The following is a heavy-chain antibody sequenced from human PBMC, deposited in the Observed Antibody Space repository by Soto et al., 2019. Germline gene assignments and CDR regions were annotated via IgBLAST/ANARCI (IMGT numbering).Heavy chain of an antibody. J-gene: IGHJ4*02. Sequence: SETLSLTCTVSGGSISSGGYYWSWIRQHPGKGLEWIGYIYYSGSTYYNPSLKSRVTISVDTSKNQFSLKLSSVTAADTAVYYCARVGIMITFGGVIVKPFDYWGQGTLVTVSS. V-gene: IGHV4-31*03. CDR3: ARVGIMITFGGVIVKPFDY. CDR1: GGSISSGGYY. D-gene: IGHD3-16*02. CDR2: IYYSGST.